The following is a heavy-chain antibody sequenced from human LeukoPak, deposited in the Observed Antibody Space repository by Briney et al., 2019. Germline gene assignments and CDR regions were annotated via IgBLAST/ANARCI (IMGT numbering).Heavy chain of an antibody. Sequence: GGSLRLSCAVSGITLSNYGMSWVRQAPGKGLEWVAGISDSSGRTNYADSVKGRFTISRDKPKNTLYLQMNSLRTEDTAVYFCAKRGVVIRVILVGFHKEAYYFDSWGQGALVTVSS. CDR3: AKRGVVIRVILVGFHKEAYYFDS. D-gene: IGHD3-22*01. V-gene: IGHV3-23*01. CDR2: ISDSSGRT. CDR1: GITLSNYG. J-gene: IGHJ4*02.